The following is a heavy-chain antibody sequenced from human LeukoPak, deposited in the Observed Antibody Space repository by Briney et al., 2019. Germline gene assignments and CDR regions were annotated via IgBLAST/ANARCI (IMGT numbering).Heavy chain of an antibody. CDR2: ISRNGGST. V-gene: IGHV3-64*01. CDR1: GFTFSSYA. J-gene: IGHJ4*02. Sequence: GSLRLSCAASGFTFSSYAMHWVRQAPGKGLEYVSAISRNGGSTYYANSVKGRFTISRDNSKNTLYLQMGSLRAEDMAVYYCARVGDVDYFDYWGQGTLVSVS. D-gene: IGHD1-26*01. CDR3: ARVGDVDYFDY.